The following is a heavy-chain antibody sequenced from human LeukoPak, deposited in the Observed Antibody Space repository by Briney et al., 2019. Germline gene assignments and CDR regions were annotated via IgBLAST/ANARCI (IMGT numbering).Heavy chain of an antibody. Sequence: GASVKVSCKASGYTFTGYYMHWVRQAPGKGLEWMGGFDPEDGETIYAQKFQGRVTMTEDTSTDTAYMELSSLRSEDTAVYYCATSITMIVVVTRLDYWGQGTLVTVSS. V-gene: IGHV1-24*01. CDR3: ATSITMIVVVTRLDY. J-gene: IGHJ4*02. CDR2: FDPEDGET. D-gene: IGHD3-22*01. CDR1: GYTFTGYY.